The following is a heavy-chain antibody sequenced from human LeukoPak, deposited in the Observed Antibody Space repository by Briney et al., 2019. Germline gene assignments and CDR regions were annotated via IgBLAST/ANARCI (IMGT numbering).Heavy chain of an antibody. J-gene: IGHJ4*02. CDR2: ISPRSGDT. D-gene: IGHD3-10*01. Sequence: ASVKLCCKTSGYTFTDYSMDWVREAPGQGLGWMGWISPRSGDTSYAQKFQGRVTMTRDTAINTVDMDLSGLTSDDTAVFYCARGREIHGGSDTNLDDYWGQGTLVTVSS. CDR1: GYTFTDYS. CDR3: ARGREIHGGSDTNLDDY. V-gene: IGHV1-2*02.